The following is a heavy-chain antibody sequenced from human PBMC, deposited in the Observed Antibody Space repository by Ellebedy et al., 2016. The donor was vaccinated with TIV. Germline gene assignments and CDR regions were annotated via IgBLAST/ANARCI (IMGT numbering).Heavy chain of an antibody. J-gene: IGHJ4*02. CDR1: GFTFSSYF. D-gene: IGHD2-21*02. Sequence: GESLKISCAASGFTFSSYFMHWVRQAPGMGLEYLASISGKGDITYYANSVKGRFTISRDTATNSLHLQMESLRAEDTAIYYCARGGDGPLCSRDCLHDFDSWGQGTLVTVSS. V-gene: IGHV3-64*01. CDR2: ISGKGDIT. CDR3: ARGGDGPLCSRDCLHDFDS.